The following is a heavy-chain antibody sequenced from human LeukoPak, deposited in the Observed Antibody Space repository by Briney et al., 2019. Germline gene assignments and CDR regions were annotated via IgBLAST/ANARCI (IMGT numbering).Heavy chain of an antibody. CDR1: AYTFTAYY. CDR3: ARDRGGDSSSGYYYFDY. J-gene: IGHJ4*02. CDR2: INPNSGGT. D-gene: IGHD6-13*01. Sequence: GASVKVSCKASAYTFTAYYMHWVRQAPGQGLEWRGWINPNSGGTNYAQKFQGRVTMTRDTSISTAYMELSSLKSDDTAVYYCARDRGGDSSSGYYYFDYWGQGTLVTVSS. V-gene: IGHV1-2*02.